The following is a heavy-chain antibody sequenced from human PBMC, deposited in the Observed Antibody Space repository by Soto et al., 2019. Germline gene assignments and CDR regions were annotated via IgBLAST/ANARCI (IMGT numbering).Heavy chain of an antibody. D-gene: IGHD3-22*01. J-gene: IGHJ6*02. V-gene: IGHV3-48*03. Sequence: PGGSLRLSCAASGFTFSSYEMNWVRQAPGKGLEWASYISSSGSTIYYADSVKGRFTISRDNAKNSLYLQMNSLRAEDTAVYYCARPGSHYYDSSGYHRDYGMDVWGQGTTVTLT. CDR3: ARPGSHYYDSSGYHRDYGMDV. CDR1: GFTFSSYE. CDR2: ISSSGSTI.